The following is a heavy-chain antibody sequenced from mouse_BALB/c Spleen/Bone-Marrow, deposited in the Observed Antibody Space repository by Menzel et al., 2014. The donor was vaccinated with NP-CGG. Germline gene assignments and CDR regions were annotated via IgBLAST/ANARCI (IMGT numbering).Heavy chain of an antibody. V-gene: IGHV1-69*02. J-gene: IGHJ4*01. CDR1: GYTFTSYS. CDR2: IDPSYSYT. D-gene: IGHD3-1*01. CDR3: ARRGYSKYAQYYAMYY. Sequence: QVQLQQSGAELVKPGASVKLSCKSSGYTFTSYSLLWVKQRPGQGLEWIGQIDPSYSYTDYNQKFKGKATLTVDKSSTTAYMQLSSLTSEDSAVYFCARRGYSKYAQYYAMYYWGQGTPVSVS.